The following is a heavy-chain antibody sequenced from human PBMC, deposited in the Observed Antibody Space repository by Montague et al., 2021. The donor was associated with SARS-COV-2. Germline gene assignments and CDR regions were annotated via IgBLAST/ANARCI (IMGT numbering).Heavy chain of an antibody. Sequence: SETLSLTCTVSGGSISSYYWSWIRQPPGKGLEWIGYIYYSGSTNYNPSLKSRVTISVDTSKNQFSLKLSSVTAADTAVYYCARASITMVRGVTRWYFDLWGRGTLATVSS. J-gene: IGHJ2*01. CDR2: IYYSGST. CDR1: GGSISSYY. D-gene: IGHD3-10*01. CDR3: ARASITMVRGVTRWYFDL. V-gene: IGHV4-59*13.